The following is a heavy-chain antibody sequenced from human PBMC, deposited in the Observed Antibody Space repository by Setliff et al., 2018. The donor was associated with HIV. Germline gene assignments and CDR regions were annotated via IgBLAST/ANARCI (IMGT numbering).Heavy chain of an antibody. D-gene: IGHD6-13*01. CDR1: GYTFTSYY. V-gene: IGHV1-46*01. CDR3: ASDMQQQLVGSFEIYLAPGNIYY. Sequence: GASVKVSCKASGYTFTSYYIHWVRQAPGQGLEWMGIINPTGGSTSYPQKFPGRVTMTRDTSTSIVYMELSSMRSEDTAVYYCASDMQQQLVGSFEIYLAPGNIYYWGQGTLVTVSS. CDR2: INPTGGST. J-gene: IGHJ4*02.